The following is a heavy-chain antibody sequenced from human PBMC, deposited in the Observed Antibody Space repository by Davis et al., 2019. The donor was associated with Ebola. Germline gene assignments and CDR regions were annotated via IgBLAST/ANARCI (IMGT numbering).Heavy chain of an antibody. CDR2: INAGTSNT. CDR3: ARDYGDYGSYFDY. Sequence: AASVQVSCKASGYTFTSYAMHWVRQAPGQRLEWMGWINAGTSNTKFSQKFQGRVSITGDTSASTAYMELTSLRSEDTAVYYCARDYGDYGSYFDYWGQGTLVTVSS. V-gene: IGHV1-3*01. CDR1: GYTFTSYA. J-gene: IGHJ4*02. D-gene: IGHD4-17*01.